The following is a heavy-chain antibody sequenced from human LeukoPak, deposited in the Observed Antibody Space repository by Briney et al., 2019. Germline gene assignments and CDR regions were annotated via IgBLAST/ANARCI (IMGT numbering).Heavy chain of an antibody. CDR2: ISSSGTTI. Sequence: GGSLRLSCAASGFTFSSYSMNWVRQAPGKGLEWVSYISSSGTTISYAQSVKGRFTITRDNAQNSLTLHMNTLRADDTAVYYCARRFGSVTSMHGIDYWGQGTLVTVSS. D-gene: IGHD3-10*01. V-gene: IGHV3-48*01. J-gene: IGHJ4*02. CDR1: GFTFSSYS. CDR3: ARRFGSVTSMHGIDY.